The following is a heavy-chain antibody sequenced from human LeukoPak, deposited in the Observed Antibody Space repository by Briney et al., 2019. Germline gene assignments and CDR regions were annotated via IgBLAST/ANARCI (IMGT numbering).Heavy chain of an antibody. CDR2: ISVVGSTI. V-gene: IGHV3-11*01. Sequence: GGSLRLSCAASGFTFKDYYMTWVRQAPGKGVEGVSYISVVGSTIYYTASVKGRFTVSRNHAENSLYLQMNSLIVKHTAVYYCARVGRVRVGGTLGFWGQGTLVTVSS. CDR1: GFTFKDYY. D-gene: IGHD1-26*01. J-gene: IGHJ4*02. CDR3: ARVGRVRVGGTLGF.